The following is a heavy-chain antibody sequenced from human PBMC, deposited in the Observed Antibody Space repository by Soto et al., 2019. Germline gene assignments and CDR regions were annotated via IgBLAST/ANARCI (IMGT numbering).Heavy chain of an antibody. D-gene: IGHD1-26*01. CDR1: GYTFTSYG. CDR3: AREVGGSRGWSGLASVYFDS. CDR2: ISAYNGNT. Sequence: ASVKVSCKASGYTFTSYGISWVRQAPGQGLEWMGWISAYNGNTNYAQKLQGRVTMTTDTSMSTAYMELRSLRSEDTGVYFCAREVGGSRGWSGLASVYFDSWGQGALVTVSS. J-gene: IGHJ4*02. V-gene: IGHV1-18*01.